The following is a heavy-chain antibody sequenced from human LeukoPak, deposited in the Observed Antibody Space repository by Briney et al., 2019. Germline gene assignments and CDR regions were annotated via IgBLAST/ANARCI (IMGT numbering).Heavy chain of an antibody. V-gene: IGHV4-39*01. D-gene: IGHD3-10*01. CDR2: IYYSGST. Sequence: PSETLSLTCTVSGGSLSTSSYYWGWIRQPPGKGLEWIGSIYYSGSTYYNPSLKSRVTISVDTSKDQFSLKLSSVTAADTAVYYCAGHSSVLPFDYWGQGTLVAVSS. J-gene: IGHJ4*02. CDR3: AGHSSVLPFDY. CDR1: GGSLSTSSYY.